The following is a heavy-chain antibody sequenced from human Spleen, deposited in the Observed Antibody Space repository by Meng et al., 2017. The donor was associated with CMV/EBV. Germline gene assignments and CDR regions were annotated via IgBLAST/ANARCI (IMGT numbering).Heavy chain of an antibody. CDR1: GLTFTSYS. V-gene: IGHV3-48*04. J-gene: IGHJ4*02. CDR2: ISSSSSII. Sequence: GESLKISCAASGLTFTSYSINWVRQAPGKGLEWVSHISSSSSIIYYADSVKGRFTVSRDNAKNSLYLQMNSLRADDTAVYYCAREAYDSSGYWIDYWGQGALVTVSS. D-gene: IGHD3-22*01. CDR3: AREAYDSSGYWIDY.